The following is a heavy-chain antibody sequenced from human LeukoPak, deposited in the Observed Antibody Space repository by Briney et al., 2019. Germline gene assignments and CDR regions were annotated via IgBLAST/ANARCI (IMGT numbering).Heavy chain of an antibody. CDR3: AKGVWFGDY. Sequence: GGSLRLSCAASGFTFSSYCMHWVRQAPGKGLEWVAVISYDGSNKYYADSVKGRFTISRDNSKNTLYLQMNSLRAEDTAVYYCAKGVWFGDYWGQGTLVTVSS. CDR2: ISYDGSNK. CDR1: GFTFSSYC. D-gene: IGHD3-10*01. V-gene: IGHV3-30*18. J-gene: IGHJ4*02.